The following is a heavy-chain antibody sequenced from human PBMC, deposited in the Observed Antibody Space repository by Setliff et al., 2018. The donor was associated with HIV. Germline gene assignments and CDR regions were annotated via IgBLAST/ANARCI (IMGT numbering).Heavy chain of an antibody. CDR3: ARDFLRSGYFDS. J-gene: IGHJ4*02. CDR1: GGSISSSNYY. CDR2: IYDTGST. V-gene: IGHV4-39*02. D-gene: IGHD4-17*01. Sequence: PSETLSLTCTVSGGSISSSNYYWGWIRQPPGKGLQWIGSIYDTGSTYYNPSLKSRVTISVDTSKNQSSLNLSSVTATDTAVYYCARDFLRSGYFDSWGQGKLVTVSS.